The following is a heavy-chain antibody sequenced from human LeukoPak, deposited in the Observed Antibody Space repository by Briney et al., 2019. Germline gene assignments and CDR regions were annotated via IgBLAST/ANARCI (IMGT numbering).Heavy chain of an antibody. J-gene: IGHJ6*03. V-gene: IGHV1-3*01. CDR3: ARGGHNWNYDYYYMDV. D-gene: IGHD1-20*01. CDR1: GYTFISYA. CDR2: ILAGNGKA. Sequence: ASVKVSCKASGYTFISYAMHWVRQAPGQRLEWMGWILAGNGKAKYSQKFQGRLTITRDTSASTAYMELSSLRSEDTAVYYCARGGHNWNYDYYYMDVWGKGTTVTVSS.